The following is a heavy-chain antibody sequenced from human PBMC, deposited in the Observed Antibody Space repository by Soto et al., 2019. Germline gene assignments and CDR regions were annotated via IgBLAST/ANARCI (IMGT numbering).Heavy chain of an antibody. Sequence: QVQLVQSGAEVKKPGASVKVSCKATGYTFTSYGFSWVRQAPGQGLEWMGWISGYTGNTNYAQKIQGRVTMTTDTSTSTAHMELRSLISDDTAVYYCARSWVTGKGGLDVWGQGTTATVSS. CDR1: GYTFTSYG. CDR3: ARSWVTGKGGLDV. V-gene: IGHV1-18*01. J-gene: IGHJ6*02. D-gene: IGHD2-21*02. CDR2: ISGYTGNT.